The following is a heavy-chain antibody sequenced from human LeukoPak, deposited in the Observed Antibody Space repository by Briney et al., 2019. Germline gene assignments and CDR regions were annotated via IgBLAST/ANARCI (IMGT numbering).Heavy chain of an antibody. J-gene: IGHJ1*01. CDR2: ISWNSGSI. D-gene: IGHD6-13*01. CDR3: ARDSARSSSWADH. V-gene: IGHV3-9*01. Sequence: GGSLRLSCAASGFTFDDYAMHWVRQAPGKGLEWVSGISWNSGSIGYADSVKGRFTISRDNAKNSLYLQMNSLRAEDTALYYCARDSARSSSWADHWGQGTLVTVSS. CDR1: GFTFDDYA.